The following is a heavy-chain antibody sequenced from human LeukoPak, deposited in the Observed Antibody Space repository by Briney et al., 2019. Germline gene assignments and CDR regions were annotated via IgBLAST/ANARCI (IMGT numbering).Heavy chain of an antibody. CDR1: GGSFSGYY. CDR3: VRIDWDDTPY. D-gene: IGHD1-1*01. CDR2: INERGTT. J-gene: IGHJ4*02. Sequence: SETLSLTCAVYGGSFSGYYGSWIRQPPGKGLEWIGEINERGTTTYNPSLKSRATISTDTSKNRLSLKVSSVTAADTAVYYCVRIDWDDTPYWGQGTLVTVSS. V-gene: IGHV4-34*01.